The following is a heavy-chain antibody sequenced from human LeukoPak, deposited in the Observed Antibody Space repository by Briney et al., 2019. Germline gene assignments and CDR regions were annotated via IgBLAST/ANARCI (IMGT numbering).Heavy chain of an antibody. CDR1: GFTFSSXX. D-gene: IGHD6-13*01. V-gene: IGHV3-74*01. Sequence: GGSQRLSCAASGFTFSSXXXHWVRQAPGKGXVXVXHINGDGSTTSYADSVKGRFTISRDNAKNTVYLQMNSLRAEDTAVYYCAKGGSSSPRSTFDYWGQGTLLTVSS. J-gene: IGHJ4*02. CDR2: INGDGSTT. CDR3: AKGGSSSPRSTFDY.